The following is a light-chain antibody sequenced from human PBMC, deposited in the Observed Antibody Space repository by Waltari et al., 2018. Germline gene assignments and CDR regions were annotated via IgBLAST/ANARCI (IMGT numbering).Light chain of an antibody. Sequence: DLVMNQSPDSLAVSLGERANLNCKSSQSVLYSSNNKNYLAWYQQKPGQPPKLLIYWASTRESGVPDRFSGSGSGTDFTLTISSLQAEDVAVYYCQQYLSTPPTFGQGTKVEIK. CDR3: QQYLSTPPT. CDR1: QSVLYSSNNKNY. J-gene: IGKJ1*01. CDR2: WAS. V-gene: IGKV4-1*01.